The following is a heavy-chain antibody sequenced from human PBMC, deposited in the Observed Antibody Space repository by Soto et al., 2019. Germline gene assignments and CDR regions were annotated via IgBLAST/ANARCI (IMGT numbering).Heavy chain of an antibody. Sequence: PGGSLRLSCAASGFTFSSYGMHWVRQAPGKGLEWVAVISYDGSNKYYADSVKGRFTISRDNSKNTLYLQMNSLRAEDTAVYYCAKEHPYRGDIVATYYFDYWGQGTLVTVSS. V-gene: IGHV3-30*18. CDR1: GFTFSSYG. CDR3: AKEHPYRGDIVATYYFDY. CDR2: ISYDGSNK. D-gene: IGHD5-12*01. J-gene: IGHJ4*02.